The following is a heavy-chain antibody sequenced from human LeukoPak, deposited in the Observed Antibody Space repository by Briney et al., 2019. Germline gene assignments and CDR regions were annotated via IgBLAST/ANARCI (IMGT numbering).Heavy chain of an antibody. CDR3: ARDRSSYFDY. CDR1: GGSISSYY. J-gene: IGHJ4*02. V-gene: IGHV4-59*01. CDR2: IYYSGST. Sequence: SETLSLTCTASGGSISSYYWSWIRQPPGKGLEWIGYIYYSGSTNYNPSLKSRVTISVDTSKNQFSLKLSSVTAADTAVYYCARDRSSYFDYWGQGTLVTVSS.